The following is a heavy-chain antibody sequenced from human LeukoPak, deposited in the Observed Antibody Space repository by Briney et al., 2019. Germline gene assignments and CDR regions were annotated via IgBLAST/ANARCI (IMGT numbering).Heavy chain of an antibody. V-gene: IGHV4-34*01. CDR3: ARVAAGKGYPFDY. CDR1: GGSFSGYY. D-gene: IGHD6-13*01. J-gene: IGHJ4*02. CDR2: INHSGGT. Sequence: SETLSLTCAVYGGSFSGYYWSWIRQPPGKGLEWIGEINHSGGTKYNPSLKSRVTISVDTSKNQFSLKLSSVTAADTAVYYCARVAAGKGYPFDYWGQGTLVTVSS.